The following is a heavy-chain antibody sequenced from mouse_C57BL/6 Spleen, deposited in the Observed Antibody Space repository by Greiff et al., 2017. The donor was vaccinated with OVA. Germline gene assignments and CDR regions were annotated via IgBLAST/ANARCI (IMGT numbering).Heavy chain of an antibody. CDR2: IDPETGGT. CDR1: GYTFTDYE. D-gene: IGHD2-4*01. J-gene: IGHJ2*01. Sequence: VQLQQSGAELVRPGASVTLSCKASGYTFTDYEMHWVKQTPVHGLEWIGAIDPETGGTAYNQKFKGKAILTADKSSSTAYMELRSLTSEDSAFYYCTRPSIYYDYDGNYWGQGTTLTVSS. V-gene: IGHV1-15*01. CDR3: TRPSIYYDYDGNY.